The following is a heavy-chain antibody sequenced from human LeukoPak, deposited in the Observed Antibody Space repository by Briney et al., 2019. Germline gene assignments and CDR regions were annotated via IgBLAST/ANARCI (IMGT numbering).Heavy chain of an antibody. J-gene: IGHJ2*01. CDR1: GFTFGNYA. Sequence: GGSLRLPCAASGFTFGNYAMTWVRQAPGKGLEWVSAITGVGGGTYYADSVKGRFTISRNNLNNTVYLEMNTLRAEDTAVYYCARDALIGALWYFDLWGRGTLVSVSS. D-gene: IGHD7-27*01. CDR2: ITGVGGGT. CDR3: ARDALIGALWYFDL. V-gene: IGHV3-23*01.